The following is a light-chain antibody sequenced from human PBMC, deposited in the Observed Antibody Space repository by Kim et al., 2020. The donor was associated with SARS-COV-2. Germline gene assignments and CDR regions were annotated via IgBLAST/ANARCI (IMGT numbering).Light chain of an antibody. Sequence: SLSPGERATLSCRASQSLSSYLAWYQQKPGQAPRLLIYGASTRATGIPDRFSGSGSETDFTLTISRLQPEDFAVYFCHQYGSSPYTFGQGTKLEI. CDR1: QSLSSY. V-gene: IGKV3-20*01. CDR2: GAS. CDR3: HQYGSSPYT. J-gene: IGKJ2*01.